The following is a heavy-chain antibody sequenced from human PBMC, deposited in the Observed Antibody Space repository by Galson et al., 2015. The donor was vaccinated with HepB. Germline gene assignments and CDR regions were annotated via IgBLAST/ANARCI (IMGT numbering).Heavy chain of an antibody. CDR3: AKEAYGGHNMD. J-gene: IGHJ4*02. CDR1: GFTFSSYW. V-gene: IGHV3-7*03. CDR2: IKQDGSEK. D-gene: IGHD4-23*01. Sequence: SLRLSCAASGFTFSSYWMSWVRQASGKGLEWVANIKQDGSEKYYVDSVKGRFTISRDNAKNTLYLQMNSLRAEDTAVYYCAKEAYGGHNMDWGQGTLVTVSS.